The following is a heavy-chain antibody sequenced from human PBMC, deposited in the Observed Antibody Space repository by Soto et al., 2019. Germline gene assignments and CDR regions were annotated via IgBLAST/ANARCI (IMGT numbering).Heavy chain of an antibody. V-gene: IGHV4-30-4*01. CDR2: ISYSGTT. Sequence: PSETLSLTCTVSGGSISSGNYYWSWIRQPPGKGLEWIGFISYSGTTHYSASLRSRVSISVDTSKNQFSLDLSSVTAADPAVYYCARPATVGSDAFDIWGQGTMVTVSS. CDR1: GGSISSGNYY. CDR3: ARPATVGSDAFDI. D-gene: IGHD4-17*01. J-gene: IGHJ3*02.